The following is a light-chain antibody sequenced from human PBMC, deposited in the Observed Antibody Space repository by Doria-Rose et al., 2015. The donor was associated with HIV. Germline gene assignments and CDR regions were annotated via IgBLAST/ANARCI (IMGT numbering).Light chain of an antibody. CDR2: DGS. CDR3: HQYGTSWT. V-gene: IGKV3-20*01. J-gene: IGKJ1*01. CDR1: QSFSSTY. Sequence: TQSPGTLSLSPGERATLSCRASQSFSSTYLAWYRQKPGQAPSLLIYDGSTRATGIPDRLSASGSGTDFTLTINRLEPEDFALYYCHQYGTSWTFGQGTKVEI.